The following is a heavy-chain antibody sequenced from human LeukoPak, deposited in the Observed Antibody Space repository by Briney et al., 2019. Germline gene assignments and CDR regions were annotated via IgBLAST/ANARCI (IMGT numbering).Heavy chain of an antibody. D-gene: IGHD3-3*01. CDR1: GGSISSYY. J-gene: IGHJ6*04. CDR2: IYYSGST. V-gene: IGHV4-59*08. Sequence: SETLSLTCTVSGGSISSYYWSWIRQPPGKGLEWIGYIYYSGSTNYNPSLKSRVTISVDTSKNQFSLKLSSVTAADTAVYYCARAADYDFWSGSPGGLDVWGKGTTVTVSS. CDR3: ARAADYDFWSGSPGGLDV.